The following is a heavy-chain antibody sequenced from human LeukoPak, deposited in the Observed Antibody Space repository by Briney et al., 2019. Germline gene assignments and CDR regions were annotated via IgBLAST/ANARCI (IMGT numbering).Heavy chain of an antibody. J-gene: IGHJ5*02. D-gene: IGHD5-18*01. CDR1: GFTFSSYD. CDR2: IRPSGDNT. V-gene: IGHV3-23*01. CDR3: ASGYTYRKGWFDP. Sequence: PGGSLRLSCAASGFTFSSYDMTWVRQAPGRGLEWVSSIRPSGDNTYYGDSVKGRFTISRDNSKNMLFLQMNSLRAEDTAVYYCASGYTYRKGWFDPWGQGTLVTVSS.